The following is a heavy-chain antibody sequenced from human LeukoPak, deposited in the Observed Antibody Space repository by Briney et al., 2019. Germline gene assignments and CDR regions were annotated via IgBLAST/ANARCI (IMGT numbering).Heavy chain of an antibody. CDR3: ASRRDGYNPTLDY. V-gene: IGHV4-31*03. Sequence: PSETLSLTCTVSGGSISSGGYYWSWIRQHPGKGLEWIGYIYYSGSTYYNPSLKSRVTISVDTAKNQFSLKLSSVTAADTAVYYCASRRDGYNPTLDYWGQGTLVTVSS. D-gene: IGHD5-24*01. CDR2: IYYSGST. CDR1: GGSISSGGYY. J-gene: IGHJ4*02.